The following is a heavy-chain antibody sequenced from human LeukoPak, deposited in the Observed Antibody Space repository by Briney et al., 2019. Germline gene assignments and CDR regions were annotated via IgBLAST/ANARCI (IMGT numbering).Heavy chain of an antibody. Sequence: SVKVSCKASGGTFSSYAISWGRQAPGQGLEWMGRIIPIFGTANYAQRFQGRVTITTDESTSTAYMELSSLRSEDTAVYYCASYDSSGYYRHDGYFDLWGRGTLVNVSS. D-gene: IGHD3-22*01. CDR3: ASYDSSGYYRHDGYFDL. J-gene: IGHJ2*01. CDR2: IIPIFGTA. V-gene: IGHV1-69*05. CDR1: GGTFSSYA.